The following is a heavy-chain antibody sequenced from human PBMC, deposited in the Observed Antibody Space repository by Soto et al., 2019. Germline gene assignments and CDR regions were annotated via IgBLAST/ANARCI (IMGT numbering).Heavy chain of an antibody. CDR2: ISYDGSNK. D-gene: IGHD1-7*01. J-gene: IGHJ4*02. Sequence: PGGSLRLSCAASGFTFSSYAMHWVRQAPGKGLEWVAVISYDGSNKYYADSVKGRFTISRDNSKNTLYLQMNSLRAEDTAVYYCARDKNSINDYWGQGTLVTVSS. CDR1: GFTFSSYA. V-gene: IGHV3-30-3*01. CDR3: ARDKNSINDY.